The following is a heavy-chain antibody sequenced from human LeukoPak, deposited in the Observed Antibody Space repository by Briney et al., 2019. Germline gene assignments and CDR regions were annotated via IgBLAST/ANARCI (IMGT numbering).Heavy chain of an antibody. V-gene: IGHV3-21*01. J-gene: IGHJ3*02. Sequence: GGSLRLSCAASGFTFSSYSMNWVRQAPGKGLEWVSSISSSSSYIYYADSVKGRFTISRDNAKNSLYLQMNSLRAEDTAVYYCARGRHSYGRGDAFDIWGQGTMVTVSS. CDR2: ISSSSSYI. D-gene: IGHD5-18*01. CDR3: ARGRHSYGRGDAFDI. CDR1: GFTFSSYS.